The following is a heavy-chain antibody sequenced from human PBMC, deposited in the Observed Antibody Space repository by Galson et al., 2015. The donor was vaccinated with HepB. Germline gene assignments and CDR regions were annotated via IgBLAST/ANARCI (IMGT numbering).Heavy chain of an antibody. CDR3: ARDRYSYSSGWSGYFDY. Sequence: SLRLSCAASGFTFSSYAMHWVRQAPGKGLEWVAVISYDGSNKYYADSVKGRFTISRDNSKNTLYLQMNSLRAEDTAGYYCARDRYSYSSGWSGYFDYWGQGTLVTVSS. CDR2: ISYDGSNK. J-gene: IGHJ4*02. D-gene: IGHD6-19*01. V-gene: IGHV3-30-3*01. CDR1: GFTFSSYA.